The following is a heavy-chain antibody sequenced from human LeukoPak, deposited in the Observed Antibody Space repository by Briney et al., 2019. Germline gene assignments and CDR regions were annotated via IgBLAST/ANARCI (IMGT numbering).Heavy chain of an antibody. CDR3: GCDSSGYYHNNWFDP. D-gene: IGHD3-22*01. CDR1: GGTFSSYA. J-gene: IGHJ5*02. Sequence: SVEVSCKASGGTFSSYAISWVRQAPGQGLEWMGGIIPIFGTANYAQKFQGRVTITTDESTSTAYMELSSLRSEDTAVYYCGCDSSGYYHNNWFDPWGQGTLVTVSS. CDR2: IIPIFGTA. V-gene: IGHV1-69*05.